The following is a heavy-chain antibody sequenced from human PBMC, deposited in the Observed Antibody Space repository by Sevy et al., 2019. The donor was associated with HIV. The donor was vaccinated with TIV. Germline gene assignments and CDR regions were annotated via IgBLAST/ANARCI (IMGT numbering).Heavy chain of an antibody. Sequence: GGSLRLSCAASGFTFSSYWMSWVRQAPGKGLEWVANIKQDGSEKYYVDSVKGRFTISRDNAKNSLYLQMNSLRAEDTAVYYCARVSDSSSWYFAFDIWGQGTMVTVSS. J-gene: IGHJ3*02. V-gene: IGHV3-7*03. CDR2: IKQDGSEK. D-gene: IGHD6-13*01. CDR1: GFTFSSYW. CDR3: ARVSDSSSWYFAFDI.